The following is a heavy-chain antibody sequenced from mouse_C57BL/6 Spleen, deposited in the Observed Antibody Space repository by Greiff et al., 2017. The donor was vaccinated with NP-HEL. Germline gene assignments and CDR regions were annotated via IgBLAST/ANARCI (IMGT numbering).Heavy chain of an antibody. Sequence: QVQLQQSGAELVRPGSSVKLSCKASGYTFTSYWMDWVKQRPGQGLEWIGNIYPSDSETHYNQKFKDKATLTVDKSSSTAYMQLSSLTSEDSAVYYCARSGRTTVDYFDYWGQGTTLTVSS. J-gene: IGHJ2*01. V-gene: IGHV1-61*01. CDR3: ARSGRTTVDYFDY. CDR1: GYTFTSYW. D-gene: IGHD1-1*01. CDR2: IYPSDSET.